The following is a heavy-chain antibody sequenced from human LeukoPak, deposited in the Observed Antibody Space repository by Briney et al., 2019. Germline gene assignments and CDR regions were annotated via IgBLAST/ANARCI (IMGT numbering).Heavy chain of an antibody. CDR2: IYYSGST. V-gene: IGHV4-30-4*08. CDR1: GGSISSGDYY. CDR3: ARDTIFGVVDDAFDI. J-gene: IGHJ3*02. Sequence: SETLSLTCTVSGGSISSGDYYWRWIRQPPGKGLEWIGYIYYSGSTYYNPSLKSRVTISVDTSENQFSLKLSSVTAADTAVYYCARDTIFGVVDDAFDIWGKGTTVTVSS. D-gene: IGHD3-3*01.